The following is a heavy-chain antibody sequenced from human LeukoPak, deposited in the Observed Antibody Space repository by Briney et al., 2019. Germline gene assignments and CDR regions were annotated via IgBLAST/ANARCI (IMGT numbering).Heavy chain of an antibody. V-gene: IGHV1-2*02. Sequence: ASVKVSCKASGYTFTDYYMNWVRQAPGQGLEWMGWINPNSGGTNYTQKFQGRVTMTRDTSISTAYMELSRLRSDDTAVYYCAVVVTASGAFDIWGQGTMVTVSS. CDR1: GYTFTDYY. CDR3: AVVVTASGAFDI. J-gene: IGHJ3*02. CDR2: INPNSGGT. D-gene: IGHD2-21*02.